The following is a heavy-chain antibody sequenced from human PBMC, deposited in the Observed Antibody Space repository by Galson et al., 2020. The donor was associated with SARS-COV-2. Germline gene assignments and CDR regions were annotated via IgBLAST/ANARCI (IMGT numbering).Heavy chain of an antibody. CDR1: GFSLSTSGMC. J-gene: IGHJ4*02. Sequence: SGPTLVKPTQPLTLTCTFSGFSLSTSGMCVSWIRQPPGKALEWLARIDWDDDKYYSTSLKTRLTISKDTSKNQVVLTMTNMDPVDTATYYCARMIVAVAGSPFDYWGQGTLVTVSS. CDR3: ARMIVAVAGSPFDY. CDR2: IDWDDDK. V-gene: IGHV2-70*11. D-gene: IGHD6-19*01.